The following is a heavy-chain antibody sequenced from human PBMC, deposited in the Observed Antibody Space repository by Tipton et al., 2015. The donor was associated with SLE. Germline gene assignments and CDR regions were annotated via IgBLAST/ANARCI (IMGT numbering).Heavy chain of an antibody. Sequence: TLSLTCTVSGGSISRDDSYWTWIRQHPEKGLEWIAYIYYSGTTYYNPSLHSRLTLSVDTSRNQFSLKLTSVTAADTAVYYCARRPANNSQFDSWGQGTLVTVSS. CDR1: GGSISRDDSY. CDR2: IYYSGTT. D-gene: IGHD2-15*01. J-gene: IGHJ4*02. CDR3: ARRPANNSQFDS. V-gene: IGHV4-31*03.